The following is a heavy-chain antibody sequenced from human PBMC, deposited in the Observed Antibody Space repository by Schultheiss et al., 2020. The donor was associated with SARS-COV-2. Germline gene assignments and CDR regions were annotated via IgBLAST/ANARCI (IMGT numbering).Heavy chain of an antibody. CDR3: AKSYNDFAGYYYGMDV. Sequence: GGSLRLSCAASGFTFSNAWMSWVRQAPGKGLEWVGRIKSKTDGGTTDYAAPVKGRFTISRDDSKNTLYLQMNSLRAEDTAVYYCAKSYNDFAGYYYGMDVWGQGTTVTVSS. V-gene: IGHV3-15*01. D-gene: IGHD3-3*01. CDR1: GFTFSNAW. CDR2: IKSKTDGGTT. J-gene: IGHJ6*02.